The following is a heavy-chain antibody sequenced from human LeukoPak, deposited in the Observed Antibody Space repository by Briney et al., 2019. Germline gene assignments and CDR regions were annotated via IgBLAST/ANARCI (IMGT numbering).Heavy chain of an antibody. V-gene: IGHV3-23*01. CDR1: GFIFSSYA. D-gene: IGHD6-6*01. Sequence: GGSLRLSCAASGFIFSSYAMTWVRQAPGKGLEWVSTISGSGDTTYYADSVKGRFTISRDNSKNTLYLQMNSLRAEDTAVYYCAKSTQYSSWYDCWGQGSLVTVSS. CDR3: AKSTQYSSWYDC. J-gene: IGHJ4*02. CDR2: ISGSGDTT.